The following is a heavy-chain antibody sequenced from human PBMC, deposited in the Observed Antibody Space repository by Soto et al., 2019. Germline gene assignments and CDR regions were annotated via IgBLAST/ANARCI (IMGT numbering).Heavy chain of an antibody. CDR3: GRRLAVTPPYYFDS. CDR2: MNPNSGNT. Sequence: ASVKVSCKASGYTFTSYDINWVRQATGQGLEWMGWMNPNSGNTGYAQKFQGRVTMTRNTSISTAYMELSSLRSEDTAVYYCGRRLAVTPPYYFDSGGRGTRVTVSS. D-gene: IGHD4-4*01. CDR1: GYTFTSYD. J-gene: IGHJ4*02. V-gene: IGHV1-8*01.